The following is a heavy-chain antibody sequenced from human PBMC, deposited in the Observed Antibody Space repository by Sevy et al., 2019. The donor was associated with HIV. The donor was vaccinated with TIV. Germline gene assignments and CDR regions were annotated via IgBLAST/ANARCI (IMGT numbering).Heavy chain of an antibody. CDR3: AKDRSPCNDGGGYFDY. D-gene: IGHD1-1*01. Sequence: GGSLRLSCAASGFTFSSYAMSWVRQAPGKGLEWVSAISGSGGSTYYADSVKGRFTISRDNSKNTLYLQMNSLRAEDTAVYYCAKDRSPCNDGGGYFDYWGQGTLVTVSS. CDR2: ISGSGGST. V-gene: IGHV3-23*01. CDR1: GFTFSSYA. J-gene: IGHJ4*02.